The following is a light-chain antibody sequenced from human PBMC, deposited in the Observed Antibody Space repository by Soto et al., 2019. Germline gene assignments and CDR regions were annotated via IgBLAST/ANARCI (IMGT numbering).Light chain of an antibody. CDR1: QTVSITY. V-gene: IGKV3-20*01. J-gene: IGKJ1*01. CDR2: STS. Sequence: EIVLSQSPGTLSLSPGESATLSCRASQTVSITYLTWYQQKPGQAPRLLIYSTSSRATGIPDRFSGSGSGTDFTLTISRLEPEDFAVYYCQQYGNSPWTFGQGTKWIS. CDR3: QQYGNSPWT.